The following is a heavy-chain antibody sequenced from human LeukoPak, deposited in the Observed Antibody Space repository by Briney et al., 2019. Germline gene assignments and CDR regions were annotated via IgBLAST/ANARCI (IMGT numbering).Heavy chain of an antibody. J-gene: IGHJ5*02. CDR3: ARSTPYIVATYVNWFDP. V-gene: IGHV4-39*01. CDR2: IYYSGST. Sequence: SETLSLTCTVSGGSISSSSYYWGWIRQPPGEGLEWIGSIYYSGSTYYNPSLKSRVTISVDTSKNQFSLKLSSVTAADTAVYYCARSTPYIVATYVNWFDPWGQGTLVTVSS. D-gene: IGHD5-12*01. CDR1: GGSISSSSYY.